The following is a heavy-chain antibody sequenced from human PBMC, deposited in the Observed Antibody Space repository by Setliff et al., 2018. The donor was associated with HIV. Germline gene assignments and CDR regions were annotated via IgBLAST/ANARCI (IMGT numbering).Heavy chain of an antibody. CDR2: TT. J-gene: IGHJ3*02. V-gene: IGHV3-23*01. CDR1: GFTFSRYA. CDR3: AKHRSIGVAGYDAFDI. Sequence: GGSLRLSCAASGFTFSRYAMSWVRQAPGKGLEWVSTTTYYEDSVKGRFTISRDNSKSTLYLQMNRLRAEDTAIYYCAKHRSIGVAGYDAFDIWGQGTKVTVS. D-gene: IGHD6-19*01.